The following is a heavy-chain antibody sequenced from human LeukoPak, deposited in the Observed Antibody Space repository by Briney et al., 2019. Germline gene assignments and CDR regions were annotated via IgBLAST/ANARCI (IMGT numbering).Heavy chain of an antibody. CDR3: ARRTPGYCSGGSCYGFQH. Sequence: GGSLRLSCAASGFTFSSYAMSWVRQAPGKGLEWISYISNSGNTIYYADSVKGRFTISRDDAKTSVYLQMNSLRAEDTAVYYCARRTPGYCSGGSCYGFQHWGQGTLVTVSS. J-gene: IGHJ1*01. V-gene: IGHV3-48*04. D-gene: IGHD2-15*01. CDR2: ISNSGNTI. CDR1: GFTFSSYA.